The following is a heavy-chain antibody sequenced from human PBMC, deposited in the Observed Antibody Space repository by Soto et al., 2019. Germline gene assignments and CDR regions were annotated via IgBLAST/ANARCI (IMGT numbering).Heavy chain of an antibody. V-gene: IGHV6-1*01. CDR2: TYDRSRWYN. D-gene: IGHD1-7*01. CDR1: GDSVSSNSAA. J-gene: IGHJ6*03. Sequence: QVQLQQSGPGLVTPSQTLSLTCAISGDSVSSNSAAWNWIRQSPSGGLEWLGRTYDRSRWYNDYANSPRSRITIHPNTSQNRLSLPQTSLTPANTALYYCAGTTTLQLYNMAVWGKGPSVTV. CDR3: AGTTTLQLYNMAV.